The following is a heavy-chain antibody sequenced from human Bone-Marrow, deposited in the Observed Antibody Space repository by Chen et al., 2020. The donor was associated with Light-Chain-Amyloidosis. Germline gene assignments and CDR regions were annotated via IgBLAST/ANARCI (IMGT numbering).Heavy chain of an antibody. J-gene: IGHJ4*02. CDR1: GYTFTSYG. V-gene: IGHV1-18*01. CDR3: ARELAGITIFGVVTAPDY. Sequence: QVQLVQSGAEVKKPGASVKVSCKASGYTFTSYGISWVRQAPGQGLEWMGWISAYNGNTNYAPKLQGRVTITTDTSTSTAYMELRSLRSDDTAVYYCARELAGITIFGVVTAPDYWGQGTLVTCLL. CDR2: ISAYNGNT. D-gene: IGHD3-3*01.